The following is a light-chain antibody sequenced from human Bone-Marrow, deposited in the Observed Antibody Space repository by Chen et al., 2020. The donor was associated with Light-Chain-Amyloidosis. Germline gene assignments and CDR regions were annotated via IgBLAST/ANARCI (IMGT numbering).Light chain of an antibody. CDR2: DAS. Sequence: DIQMTQSQSSLSASVGDRVTITCQASQDINNHLNWYQQQPRQPPKLLIHDASNLEAGVPSRFSGTGSGTRYSFTINNLQPEDIATYYCQQFTRVLLSFGGGTHVEIK. CDR1: QDINNH. V-gene: IGKV1-33*01. J-gene: IGKJ4*01. CDR3: QQFTRVLLS.